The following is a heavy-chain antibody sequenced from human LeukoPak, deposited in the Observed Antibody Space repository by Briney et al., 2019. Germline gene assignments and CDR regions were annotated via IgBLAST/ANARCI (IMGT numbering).Heavy chain of an antibody. D-gene: IGHD5-18*01. CDR1: GFTFSSYW. J-gene: IGHJ4*02. CDR2: INSHGSPT. Sequence: GGSLRLSCAASGFTFSSYWMHWVRQPPGKGLVWVSCINSHGSPTSYADSVKGRFTISRDNAKNTVYLQLNSLRAEDTAVYYCARGGAYSYGYVGYWGQGTLVTVSS. V-gene: IGHV3-74*01. CDR3: ARGGAYSYGYVGY.